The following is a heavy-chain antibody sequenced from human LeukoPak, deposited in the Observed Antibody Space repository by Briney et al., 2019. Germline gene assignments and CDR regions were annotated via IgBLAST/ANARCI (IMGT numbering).Heavy chain of an antibody. V-gene: IGHV4-39*01. D-gene: IGHD3-10*01. CDR3: ARRVYSSGSYPYYYYYYMDV. Sequence: SETLSLTCTVSGGSISSSSYYWGWIRQPPGKGLEWIGSIYYSGSTYYNPSLKSRVTISVDTSKNQFSLKLSSVTAADTAVYYCARRVYSSGSYPYYYYYYMDVWGKGTTVTISS. CDR1: GGSISSSSYY. J-gene: IGHJ6*03. CDR2: IYYSGST.